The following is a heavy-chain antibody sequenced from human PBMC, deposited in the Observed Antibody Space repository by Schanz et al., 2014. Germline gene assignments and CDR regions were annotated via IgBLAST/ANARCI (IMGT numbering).Heavy chain of an antibody. CDR3: AGAVATIRADSFDI. J-gene: IGHJ3*02. D-gene: IGHD5-12*01. Sequence: QVQLVESGGGLVKPGGSLRLSCAASGFTFSDYYMSWIRQAPGKGLEWVSYISSSGSYTNYADSVKGRFTTSRDNAKNSLYLQMNSLRAEDTAVYYCAGAVATIRADSFDIWGQGTMVAVSS. CDR2: ISSSGSYT. V-gene: IGHV3-11*06. CDR1: GFTFSDYY.